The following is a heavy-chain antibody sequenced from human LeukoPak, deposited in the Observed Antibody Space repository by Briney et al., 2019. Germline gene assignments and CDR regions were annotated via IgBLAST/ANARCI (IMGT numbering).Heavy chain of an antibody. CDR2: ITRDGSYA. Sequence: PGGSLRLSCAASGFAFSNYCMHWVRQVPGKGLVWVSRITRDGSYANYADSVKGRFTFSRDNARNTLYLQMNSLRAEDTAVYYCARDGDGYNFDFWGQGALVTVSS. CDR1: GFAFSNYC. J-gene: IGHJ4*02. D-gene: IGHD5-24*01. CDR3: ARDGDGYNFDF. V-gene: IGHV3-74*01.